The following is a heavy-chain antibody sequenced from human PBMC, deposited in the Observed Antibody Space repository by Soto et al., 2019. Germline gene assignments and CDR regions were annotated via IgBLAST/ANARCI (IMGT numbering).Heavy chain of an antibody. J-gene: IGHJ6*02. D-gene: IGHD1-26*01. CDR2: IWYDGSNK. CDR1: GFTFSSYG. Sequence: QVQLVESGGGVVQPARSLRLSCAASGFTFSSYGMHWVRQAPGKGLEWVAVIWYDGSNKYYADSVKGRFTISRDNSKNTLYLQMNSLRAEDTAVYYCASAGVGDYGMDVWGQGTTVTVSS. CDR3: ASAGVGDYGMDV. V-gene: IGHV3-33*01.